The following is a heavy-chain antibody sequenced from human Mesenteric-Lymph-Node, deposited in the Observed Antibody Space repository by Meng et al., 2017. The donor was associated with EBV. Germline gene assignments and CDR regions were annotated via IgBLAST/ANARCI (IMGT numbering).Heavy chain of an antibody. V-gene: IGHV4-61*01. D-gene: IGHD1-26*01. CDR1: DVSVSSGSYY. Sequence: LHESGPRLVKPSGTLSLTCTVSDVSVSSGSYYWSWIRQPPGKGLEWIGYIYYSGSTNYNPSLKSRVTISVDTSKNQFSLKLSSVTAADTAVYYCARLDRWELLRGLVYWGQGTLVTVSS. CDR3: ARLDRWELLRGLVY. CDR2: IYYSGST. J-gene: IGHJ4*02.